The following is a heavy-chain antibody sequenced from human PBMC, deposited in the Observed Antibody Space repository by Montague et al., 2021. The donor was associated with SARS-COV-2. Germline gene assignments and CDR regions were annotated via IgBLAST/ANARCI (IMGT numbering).Heavy chain of an antibody. D-gene: IGHD3-16*01. CDR2: IYFSGST. Sequence: SETLSLTCTVSGGSLTSYYWNWIRQSPGKGLEWIGHIYFSGSTNYNPSLRSRVTISADTSRNQFSLKLDSVTAADTAVYYCARFLPAGGVIYNGFDTWDQGALVTVSS. CDR3: ARFLPAGGVIYNGFDT. CDR1: GGSLTSYY. V-gene: IGHV4-59*08. J-gene: IGHJ5*02.